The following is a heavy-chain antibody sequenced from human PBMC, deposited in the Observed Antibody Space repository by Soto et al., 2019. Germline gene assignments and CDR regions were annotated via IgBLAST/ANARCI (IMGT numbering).Heavy chain of an antibody. Sequence: QVQLVQSGSEVRKPGSSVKVSCKASGDTFSSYTFAWVRQAPGQGLQWVGGIMPVFGTAYYAQNFQGRVTMTADESTSTVYMELSSLRSDASAVSYCFSLCRHGFVGRWYFDLWGRGTLVTVSS. V-gene: IGHV1-69*01. J-gene: IGHJ2*01. CDR3: FSLCRHGFVGRWYFDL. CDR2: IMPVFGTA. D-gene: IGHD3-10*01. CDR1: GDTFSSYT.